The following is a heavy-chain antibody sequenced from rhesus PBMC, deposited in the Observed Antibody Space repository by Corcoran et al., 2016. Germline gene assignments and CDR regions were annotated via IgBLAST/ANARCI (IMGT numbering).Heavy chain of an antibody. CDR2: ISSGSGSTP. CDR1: GFTFSDHY. Sequence: EVQLVESGGGLVQPGGSLRLSCAASGFTFSDHYMDWVRQAPGKGLELVSSISSGSGSTPLYPDSVKSRFTFSRDNAKNTVYLQMNSLRAEDTAVYYCASNSGSYYYGYWGQGVLVTVSS. D-gene: IGHD3-16*01. CDR3: ASNSGSYYYGY. J-gene: IGHJ4*01. V-gene: IGHV3-110*02.